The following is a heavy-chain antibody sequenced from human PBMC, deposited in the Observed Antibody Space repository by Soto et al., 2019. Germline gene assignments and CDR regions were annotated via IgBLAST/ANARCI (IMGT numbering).Heavy chain of an antibody. Sequence: SGPTLVNPTQTLTLTCTFSGFSLTTRGVGVGWIRQPPGKAPEWLALIYWDDDEGYSPFLKSRLTITKDTSKNQVVLTMTNMDPVDTATFYCAHASISPYYYYGMDVWGQGTTVTVSS. V-gene: IGHV2-5*02. CDR2: IYWDDDE. CDR3: AHASISPYYYYGMDV. J-gene: IGHJ6*02. D-gene: IGHD1-20*01. CDR1: GFSLTTRGVG.